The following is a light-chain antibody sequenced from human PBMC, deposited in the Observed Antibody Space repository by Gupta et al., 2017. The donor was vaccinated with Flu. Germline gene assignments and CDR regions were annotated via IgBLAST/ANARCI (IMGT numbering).Light chain of an antibody. J-gene: IGKJ1*01. CDR2: TAS. CDR3: QQSYSTPRT. V-gene: IGKV1-39*01. CDR1: EYINNH. Sequence: IQMTQSPSSLSASVGDRVTITCRASEYINNHLNWYQQKPGKAPQLLMYTASSLQSGVPSRFSGSGSGTDFNLTISSLQTEDLATYFCQQSYSTPRTFGQGTKVEIK.